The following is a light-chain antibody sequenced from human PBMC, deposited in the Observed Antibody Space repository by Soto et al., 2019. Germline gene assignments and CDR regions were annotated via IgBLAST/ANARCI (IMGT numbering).Light chain of an antibody. CDR1: QSVSGW. CDR2: DAS. Sequence: IHMTQSTSTLSASVVDTVTVTCRASQSVSGWLAWYQQKPGEAPKLLIYDASALPRGVPSRFSGSGSGTKFTLTIASLQPDDFATYYCQQYETFSGTVGPGTKVDNK. V-gene: IGKV1-5*01. CDR3: QQYETFSGT. J-gene: IGKJ1*01.